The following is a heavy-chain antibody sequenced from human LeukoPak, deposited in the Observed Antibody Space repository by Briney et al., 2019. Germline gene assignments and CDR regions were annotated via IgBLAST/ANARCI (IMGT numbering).Heavy chain of an antibody. D-gene: IGHD3-3*01. V-gene: IGHV4-59*01. Sequence: SETLCLTCTVSGGSISSYSWSWIRQPPGKGLEWIGYIYYSGSSNYNPSLKSRVTISVDTSKNQFSLKLSSVTAADTAVYYCASSPYYDFWSGYLPPFDYWGQGTLVTVFS. CDR2: IYYSGSS. J-gene: IGHJ4*02. CDR3: ASSPYYDFWSGYLPPFDY. CDR1: GGSISSYS.